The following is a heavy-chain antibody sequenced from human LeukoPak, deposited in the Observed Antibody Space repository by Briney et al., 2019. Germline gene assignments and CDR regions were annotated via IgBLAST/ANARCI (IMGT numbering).Heavy chain of an antibody. V-gene: IGHV4-59*08. J-gene: IGHJ4*02. D-gene: IGHD7-27*01. CDR3: ARHRPWGSLDY. CDR2: IYYSGST. Sequence: KSSETLSLTCTVSGGSISSYYWSWIRQPPGKGLEWIGYIYYSGSTNYNPSLKSRVTISVDTSKNQFSLKLSSVTAADTAVYYCARHRPWGSLDYWGQGTLVTVSS. CDR1: GGSISSYY.